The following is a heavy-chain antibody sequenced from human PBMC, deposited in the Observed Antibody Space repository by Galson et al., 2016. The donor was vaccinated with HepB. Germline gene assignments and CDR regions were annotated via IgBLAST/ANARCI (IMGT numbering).Heavy chain of an antibody. CDR3: ARVSRIIMVRDAFDT. D-gene: IGHD3-10*01. Sequence: TLSLTCTVSGGSISSGHYYWSWIRQHPGKGLEWIGNIYNSGITYYNPSLKSRVSISVDTSKNQFSLKLSSVTAADTAVYYCARVSRIIMVRDAFDTWGQGTMGTVAA. CDR2: IYNSGIT. V-gene: IGHV4-31*03. J-gene: IGHJ3*02. CDR1: GGSISSGHYY.